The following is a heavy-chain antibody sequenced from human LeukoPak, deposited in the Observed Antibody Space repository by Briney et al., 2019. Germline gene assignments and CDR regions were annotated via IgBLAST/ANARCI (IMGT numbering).Heavy chain of an antibody. CDR3: ARAGRRGSLGYCSGGSCYYAFDI. CDR1: GGSISSSSYY. D-gene: IGHD2-15*01. J-gene: IGHJ3*02. CDR2: INHSGST. Sequence: SETLSLTCTVSGGSISSSSYYWGWIRQPPGKGLEWIGEINHSGSTNYNPSLKSRVTISVDTSKNQFSLKLSSVTAADTAVYYCARAGRRGSLGYCSGGSCYYAFDIWGQGTMVTVSS. V-gene: IGHV4-39*07.